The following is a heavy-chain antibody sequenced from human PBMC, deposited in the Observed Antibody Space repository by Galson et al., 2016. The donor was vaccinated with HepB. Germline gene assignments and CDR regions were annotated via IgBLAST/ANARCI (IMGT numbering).Heavy chain of an antibody. CDR3: TRDATDDGDYDPFDY. CDR1: GFTFGDYA. J-gene: IGHJ4*02. Sequence: SLRLSCAASGFTFGDYALSWVRQAPGKGLKWVGFIRTKTYGGTTEYAASVKGRFTISRDDSKSIAYLQMNSRKTEDTGVYYCTRDATDDGDYDPFDYWGQGTLLTFSS. D-gene: IGHD4-17*01. CDR2: IRTKTYGGTT. V-gene: IGHV3-49*04.